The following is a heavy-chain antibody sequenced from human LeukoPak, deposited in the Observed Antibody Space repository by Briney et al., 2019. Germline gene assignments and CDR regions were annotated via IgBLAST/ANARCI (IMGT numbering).Heavy chain of an antibody. CDR2: ISGSGGST. D-gene: IGHD3-22*01. J-gene: IGHJ6*02. CDR3: AKDSLASGSIYYDSSGYQYYYYYYGMDV. Sequence: GGSLRLSCAASGFTFSSYAMSWVRQAPGKGLEWVSAISGSGGSTYYADSERGRFTISRDNSKNTLYLQMNSLRAEDTAVYYCAKDSLASGSIYYDSSGYQYYYYYYGMDVWGQGTTVTVSS. CDR1: GFTFSSYA. V-gene: IGHV3-23*01.